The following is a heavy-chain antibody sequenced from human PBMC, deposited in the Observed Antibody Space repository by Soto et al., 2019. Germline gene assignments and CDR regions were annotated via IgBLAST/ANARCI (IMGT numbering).Heavy chain of an antibody. V-gene: IGHV4-31*03. J-gene: IGHJ4*02. CDR1: GGSISSGGYY. Sequence: SETLSLTCTVSGGSISSGGYYWSWIRQHPGKGLEWIGYIYYSGSTYYNPSLKSRVTISVDTSKNQFSLKLSSVTAADTAVYYCARGGDSGYNFPFDYWGQGTLVTVS. CDR3: ARGGDSGYNFPFDY. D-gene: IGHD5-12*01. CDR2: IYYSGST.